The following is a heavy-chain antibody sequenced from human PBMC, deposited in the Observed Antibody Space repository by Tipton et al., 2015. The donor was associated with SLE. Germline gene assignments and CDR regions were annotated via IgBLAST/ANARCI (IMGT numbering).Heavy chain of an antibody. CDR1: GFTFSLYW. V-gene: IGHV3-7*01. CDR2: IKQRGSEE. D-gene: IGHD3-22*01. Sequence: SLRLSCAASGFTFSLYWMSWLRQAPGKGLEWVASIKQRGSEEYYVDSVEGRFTISRDDAKNSLYLQMNSLRAEDTAVYYCARDLVNHYDSSCVSDYWGQVTHVTVSS. CDR3: ARDLVNHYDSSCVSDY. J-gene: IGHJ4*02.